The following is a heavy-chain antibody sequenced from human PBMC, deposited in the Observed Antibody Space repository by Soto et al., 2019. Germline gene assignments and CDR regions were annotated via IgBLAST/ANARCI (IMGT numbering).Heavy chain of an antibody. Sequence: QVQLVESGGGVVQPGRSLRLSCAASGFTFSSYAMHWVRQAPGKGLEWVAVISYDGSNKYYADSVKGRFTISRDNSKNTLYLQMNSLRAEDTAVYYCARDRSSGYYYSYYYYGMDVWGQGTTVTVSS. V-gene: IGHV3-30-3*01. CDR1: GFTFSSYA. D-gene: IGHD3-22*01. CDR3: ARDRSSGYYYSYYYYGMDV. CDR2: ISYDGSNK. J-gene: IGHJ6*02.